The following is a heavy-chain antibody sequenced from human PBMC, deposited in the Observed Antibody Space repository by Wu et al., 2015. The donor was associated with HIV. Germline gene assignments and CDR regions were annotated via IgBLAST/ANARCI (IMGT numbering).Heavy chain of an antibody. Sequence: QVQLVQSGAEVKKPGSSVRVSCKASGGTFSTYAINWVRQAPGQGLEWMGRIVPLFDAPNYAQRFHDRLAITADGSTPTAYMELRNLRSEDTAVYYCARDIGDAYYGMDVWGQGTTVTVSS. CDR3: ARDIGDAYYGMDV. CDR1: GGTFSTYA. CDR2: IVPLFDAP. D-gene: IGHD1-26*01. V-gene: IGHV1-69*13. J-gene: IGHJ6*02.